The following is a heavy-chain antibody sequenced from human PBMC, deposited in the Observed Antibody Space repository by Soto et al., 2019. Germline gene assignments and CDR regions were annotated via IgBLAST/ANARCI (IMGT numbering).Heavy chain of an antibody. CDR2: IDYSGST. CDR1: GGSISSGDYF. CDR3: ASSLRYCTGGSCYFPFDF. Sequence: TSETLSLTCTVSGGSISSGDYFCNWISQHPGKGLEWVGNIDYSGSTYYNPSLKSRITISVDTSKNQFSLKLSSVTAADTAVYYCASSLRYCTGGSCYFPFDFWGQGTLVTVSS. D-gene: IGHD2-15*01. J-gene: IGHJ4*02. V-gene: IGHV4-31*03.